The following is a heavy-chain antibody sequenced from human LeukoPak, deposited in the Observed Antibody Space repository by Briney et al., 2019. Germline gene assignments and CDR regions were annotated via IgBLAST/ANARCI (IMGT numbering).Heavy chain of an antibody. D-gene: IGHD7-27*01. CDR1: GFNVSTNY. Sequence: GGSLRLSCAASGFNVSTNYMSWVRQAPGKGLEWVSVIYSAGNTYYADSVKGRVTISRDTSKNTLYLQMNTLRAEDTAVYYCARWDTSPGSPLGFDYWGQGTLVTVSS. CDR2: IYSAGNT. J-gene: IGHJ4*02. V-gene: IGHV3-53*01. CDR3: ARWDTSPGSPLGFDY.